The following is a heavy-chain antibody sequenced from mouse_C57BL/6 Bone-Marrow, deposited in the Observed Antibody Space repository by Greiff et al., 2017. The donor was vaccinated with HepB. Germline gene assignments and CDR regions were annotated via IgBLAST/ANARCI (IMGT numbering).Heavy chain of an antibody. D-gene: IGHD1-2*01. V-gene: IGHV1-64*01. CDR1: GYTFTSYW. CDR3: ARNGGDWYFDV. J-gene: IGHJ1*03. CDR2: IHPNSGST. Sequence: QVQLQQPGAELVKPGASVKLSCKASGYTFTSYWMHWVKQRPGQGLEWIGMIHPNSGSTNYNEKFKSKATLTVDKSSSTAYMQLSSLTSEDSAVYCCARNGGDWYFDVWGTGTTVTVSS.